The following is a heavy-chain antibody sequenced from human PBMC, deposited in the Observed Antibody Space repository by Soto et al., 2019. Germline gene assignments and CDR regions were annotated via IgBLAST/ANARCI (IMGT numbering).Heavy chain of an antibody. CDR2: IYYSGRT. V-gene: IGHV4-61*01. D-gene: IGHD3-3*01. Sequence: QVQLQESGPGLVKPSETLSLTCTVSGGSVSSVSCYWSWIRQPPGKGLEWIGYIYYSGRTKYNPSLKSRHTISVDTSKNQFSLKLSSVTAADTAVYYCARDRLRYDLRYYYYAMDVWGQGTTVPVSS. CDR3: ARDRLRYDLRYYYYAMDV. J-gene: IGHJ6*02. CDR1: GGSVSSVSCY.